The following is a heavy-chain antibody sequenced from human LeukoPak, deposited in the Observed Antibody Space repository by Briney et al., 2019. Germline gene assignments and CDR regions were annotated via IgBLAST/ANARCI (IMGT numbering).Heavy chain of an antibody. V-gene: IGHV3-48*01. CDR1: GFIFSKYS. Sequence: GGSLRLSCEGFGFIFSKYSMIWVRQAPGKGLEWISYISGTSRTTYFADSVKGRFSVSRDNDENLVYLQMNSLRAEDTAVYFCARVSDTGYTYAYSYLFDFWGQGTLVTVST. CDR3: ARVSDTGYTYAYSYLFDF. CDR2: ISGTSRTT. D-gene: IGHD5-18*01. J-gene: IGHJ4*02.